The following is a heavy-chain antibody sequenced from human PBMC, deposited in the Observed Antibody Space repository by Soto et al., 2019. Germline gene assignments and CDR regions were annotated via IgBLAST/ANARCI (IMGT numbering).Heavy chain of an antibody. CDR3: AAGGVVVPAATKYYYYYYYMDV. D-gene: IGHD2-2*01. J-gene: IGHJ6*03. CDR2: ISGSGGST. V-gene: IGHV3-23*01. Sequence: GGSLRLSCAASGFTFSSYAMSWVRQAPGKGLEWVSAISGSGGSTYYADSVKGRFTISRDNSKNTLYLQMNSLRAEDTAVYYCAAGGVVVPAATKYYYYYYYMDVWGKGTTVTVSS. CDR1: GFTFSSYA.